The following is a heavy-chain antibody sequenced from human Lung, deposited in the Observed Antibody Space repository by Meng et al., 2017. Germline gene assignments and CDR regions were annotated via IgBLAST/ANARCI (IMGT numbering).Heavy chain of an antibody. CDR2: IDPKSGDT. V-gene: IGHV1-2*06. J-gene: IGHJ4*02. CDR1: GYNFPDYW. Sequence: QWQLGQSGAEVKKPGASVKVSCKPSGYNFPDYWLHWVRRAPGQGLEWMGRIDPKSGDTHYAQRFQGRVTMTGDTSISTAYMELSGLRSDDTAMYYCVRDEDISSAGKLFGDYWGQGTLVT. CDR3: VRDEDISSAGKLFGDY. D-gene: IGHD6-13*01.